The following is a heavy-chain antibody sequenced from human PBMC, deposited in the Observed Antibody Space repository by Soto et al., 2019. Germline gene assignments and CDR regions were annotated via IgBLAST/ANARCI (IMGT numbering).Heavy chain of an antibody. Sequence: QVHLVQSGAEVKKPGASVRVSCKASGYAFIDYFIFWVRQAPGQGLECVGWINPYNGRTHYSQTFQDRVTLTRDTSITTAYMELSRLRSDDTAVYYCASEQTRWFDSWGRGTLVTVSS. CDR3: ASEQTRWFDS. V-gene: IGHV1-2*02. CDR1: GYAFIDYF. CDR2: INPYNGRT. J-gene: IGHJ5*01.